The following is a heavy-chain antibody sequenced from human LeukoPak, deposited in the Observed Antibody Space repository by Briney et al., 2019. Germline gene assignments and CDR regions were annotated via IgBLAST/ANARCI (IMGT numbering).Heavy chain of an antibody. CDR2: IYHSGST. CDR1: GGSISSGDYY. J-gene: IGHJ4*02. V-gene: IGHV4-30-2*01. CDR3: ARALDYGDYPPYFDY. Sequence: PSETLSLTCTVSGGSISSGDYYWSWIRQPPGKGLEWIGYIYHSGSTYYNPSLKSRVTISVDRSKNQFSLKLSSVTAADTAVYYCARALDYGDYPPYFDYWGQGTLVTVSS. D-gene: IGHD4-17*01.